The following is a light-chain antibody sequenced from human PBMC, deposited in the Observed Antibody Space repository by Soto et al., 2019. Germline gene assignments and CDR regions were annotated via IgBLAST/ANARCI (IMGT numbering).Light chain of an antibody. Sequence: EIVMTQSPATLSVSPGERVTLSCRASESLFGFLAWFQQKPGQAPRLLIYGVSTKATGVPARFSGSGSATDLTLTISSLQSDDSAVYYCQSYNEWPFAFGPGTKLEI. J-gene: IGKJ2*01. CDR1: ESLFGF. V-gene: IGKV3-15*01. CDR2: GVS. CDR3: QSYNEWPFA.